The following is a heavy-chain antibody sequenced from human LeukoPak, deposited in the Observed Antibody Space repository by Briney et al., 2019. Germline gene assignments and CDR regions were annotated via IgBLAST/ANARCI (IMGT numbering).Heavy chain of an antibody. D-gene: IGHD3-22*01. CDR3: ARPRYYYDSSGYADAFDI. CDR1: GFTFSDYY. J-gene: IGHJ3*02. CDR2: ISSSGSTI. Sequence: PGGSLRLSCAASGFTFSDYYMSWIRQAPGKGLEWVSYISSSGSTIYYADSVKGRFTIFRDNAKNSLYLQMNSLRAEDTAVYYCARPRYYYDSSGYADAFDIWGQGTMVTVSS. V-gene: IGHV3-11*01.